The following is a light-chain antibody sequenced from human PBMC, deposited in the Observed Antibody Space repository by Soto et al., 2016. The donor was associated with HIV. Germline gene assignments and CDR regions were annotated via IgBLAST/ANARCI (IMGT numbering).Light chain of an antibody. J-gene: IGLJ1*01. CDR3: NSRDNSGNYNYV. V-gene: IGLV3-19*01. CDR2: GKN. CDR1: SLRSYY. Sequence: SSELTQDPAVSVALGQTVRITCQGDSLRSYYASWYQQKPGQAPILVIYGKNNRPSGIPNRFSGSSSGNTTSLIITETQAEDEADYYCNSRDNSGNYNYVFGTGTKVTVL.